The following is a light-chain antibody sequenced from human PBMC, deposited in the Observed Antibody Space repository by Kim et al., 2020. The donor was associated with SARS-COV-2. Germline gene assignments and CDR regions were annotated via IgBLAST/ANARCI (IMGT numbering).Light chain of an antibody. V-gene: IGKV3-11*02. CDR3: QQRSNWLT. CDR2: DAF. Sequence: SLSPGERAPLSCRASHSVNNYLAWYQQKPGQAPRLLIYDAFNRATGIPARFSGSGSGRDYTLTISGLEPEDSAVYYCQQRSNWLTFGGGTKVDIK. CDR1: HSVNNY. J-gene: IGKJ4*01.